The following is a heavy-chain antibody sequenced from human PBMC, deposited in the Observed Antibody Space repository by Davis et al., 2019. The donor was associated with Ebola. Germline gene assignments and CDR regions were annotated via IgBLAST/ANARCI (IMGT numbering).Heavy chain of an antibody. V-gene: IGHV3-11*01. CDR2: MSGRGGIT. J-gene: IGHJ4*02. Sequence: PGGSLRLSCAASGFTFSDYYMSWVRQVPAKGLEWVSSMSGRGGITDYADSVKGRFTISRDNSKNTLYLQMNSLRAEDTAVYYCAKGPRDHGSTLFDYWGQGTLVTISS. CDR3: AKGPRDHGSTLFDY. D-gene: IGHD2-2*01. CDR1: GFTFSDYY.